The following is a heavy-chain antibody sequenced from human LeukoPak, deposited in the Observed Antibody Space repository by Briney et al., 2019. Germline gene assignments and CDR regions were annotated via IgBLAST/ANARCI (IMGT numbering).Heavy chain of an antibody. V-gene: IGHV5-51*01. CDR2: IYPGDSDT. Sequence: GESLKISCKGSGYSFTSYWIGWVRQMPGKGLEWMGIIYPGDSDTRYSPSFQGQVTISADKSISTAYLQWSSLKASDTAMYYCARQSSGWSPYYYYYMDVWGKGTTVTVSS. D-gene: IGHD6-19*01. CDR1: GYSFTSYW. CDR3: ARQSSGWSPYYYYYMDV. J-gene: IGHJ6*03.